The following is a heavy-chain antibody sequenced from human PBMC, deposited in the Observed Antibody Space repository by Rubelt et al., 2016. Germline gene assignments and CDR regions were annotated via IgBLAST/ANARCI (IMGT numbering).Heavy chain of an antibody. D-gene: IGHD3-10*01. CDR1: GFTFSNYW. J-gene: IGHJ5*02. V-gene: IGHV3-7*01. Sequence: EVQLVESGGGLVQPGESLSLSCSASGFTFSNYWMRWVRQAPGKGLEWVANINQDGSEKHYLDSVKGRFTISRDNAKNSLYLQMNNLRAEDTAVYYCAREAGSGFDPWGQGTLVTVSS. CDR3: AREAGSGFDP. CDR2: INQDGSEK.